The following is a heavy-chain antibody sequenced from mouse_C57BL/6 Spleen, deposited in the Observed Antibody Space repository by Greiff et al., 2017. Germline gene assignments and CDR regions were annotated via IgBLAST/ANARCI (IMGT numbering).Heavy chain of an antibody. CDR3: ARDAGRDYDPYWYFDV. J-gene: IGHJ1*03. V-gene: IGHV7-1*01. CDR2: SRNKANDYTT. D-gene: IGHD2-4*01. Sequence: EVKVVESGGGLVQSGRSLRLSCATSGFTFSDFYMEWVRQAPGKGLEWIAASRNKANDYTTKYSASVKGRFIVSRDTSQSILYLQMNALRAEDTAIYYGARDAGRDYDPYWYFDVWGTGTTVTVSS. CDR1: GFTFSDFY.